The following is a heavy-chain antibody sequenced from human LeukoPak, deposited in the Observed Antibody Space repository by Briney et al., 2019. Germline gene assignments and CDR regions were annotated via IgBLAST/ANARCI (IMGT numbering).Heavy chain of an antibody. CDR1: GFTFSSYG. Sequence: GGSLRLSCAASGFTFSSYGMHWVRQAPGKGLEWVAFIRYDGSNKYYADSVKGRFTISRDNARNTLYLQMNSLRAEDTAVYYCARDAEGGSGSYFFDYWGQGTLVTVSS. D-gene: IGHD3-10*01. CDR2: IRYDGSNK. V-gene: IGHV3-30*02. J-gene: IGHJ4*02. CDR3: ARDAEGGSGSYFFDY.